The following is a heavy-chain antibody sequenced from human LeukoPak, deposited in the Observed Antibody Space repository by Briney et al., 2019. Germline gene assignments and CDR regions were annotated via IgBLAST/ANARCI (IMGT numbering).Heavy chain of an antibody. CDR3: ARVVGATKEYFQH. J-gene: IGHJ1*01. CDR2: INPNSGGT. Sequence: ASVKVSCKASGYTFTVYYMHWVRQAPGQGLEWMGRINPNSGGTNYAQKFQGRVTMTRDTSISTAYMEVSRLRSDDTAVYCCARVVGATKEYFQHWGQGTLVTVSS. CDR1: GYTFTVYY. V-gene: IGHV1-2*06. D-gene: IGHD1-26*01.